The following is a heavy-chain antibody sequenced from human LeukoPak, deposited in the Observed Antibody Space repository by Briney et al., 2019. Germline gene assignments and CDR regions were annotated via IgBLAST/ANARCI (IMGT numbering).Heavy chain of an antibody. V-gene: IGHV4-39*01. J-gene: IGHJ4*02. D-gene: IGHD2-2*01. CDR2: IYYSGST. Sequence: SETLSLTCTVSGGSISSSSYYWGWIRQPPGKGLEWIGSIYYSGSTYYNPSLKSRVTISVDTSKTQFSLTLSSVTAADTAVYYCARPGGYCSSTSCYFYYWGQGTLVTVSS. CDR3: ARPGGYCSSTSCYFYY. CDR1: GGSISSSSYY.